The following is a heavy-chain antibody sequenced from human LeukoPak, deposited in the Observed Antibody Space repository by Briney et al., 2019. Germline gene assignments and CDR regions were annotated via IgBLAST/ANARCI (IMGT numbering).Heavy chain of an antibody. D-gene: IGHD5-24*01. CDR1: GGSISSYY. CDR3: AREGDGYNWGVDY. Sequence: PSGTLSLTCTVSGGSISSYYWSWIRQPPGKGLEWIGYIYYSGSTNYNPSLKSRVTVSVDTSKNQFSLKLSSVTAADTAVYYCAREGDGYNWGVDYWGQGTLVTVSS. J-gene: IGHJ4*02. CDR2: IYYSGST. V-gene: IGHV4-59*01.